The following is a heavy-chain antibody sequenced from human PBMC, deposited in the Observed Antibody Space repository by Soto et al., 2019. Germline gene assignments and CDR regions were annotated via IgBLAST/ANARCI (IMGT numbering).Heavy chain of an antibody. CDR3: ARDCGGDCFDAFDI. J-gene: IGHJ3*02. CDR2: INPNSGGT. D-gene: IGHD2-21*02. Sequence: QVQLVQSGAEVKKPGASVKVSCKASGYTFTGYYMHWVRQAPGQGLEWMGWINPNSGGTNYAQKFQGWVTMTRDTSISTAYMELSMLRSDDTAVYYCARDCGGDCFDAFDIWGQGTMVTVSS. CDR1: GYTFTGYY. V-gene: IGHV1-2*04.